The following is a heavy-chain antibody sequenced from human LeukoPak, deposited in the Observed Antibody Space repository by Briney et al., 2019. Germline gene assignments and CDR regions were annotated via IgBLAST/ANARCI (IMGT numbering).Heavy chain of an antibody. D-gene: IGHD4-17*01. J-gene: IGHJ4*02. CDR1: GVSFNDYY. V-gene: IGHV4-34*01. Sequence: SETLSLTCAVSGVSFNDYYWSWVRQTPGKRVEWIGEINHSGYTNDSPSLKSRVTLSIDTSRKQFSLNLRSVTVADTGIYYCTRMTTGHDYWGQGTLVTVSS. CDR3: TRMTTGHDY. CDR2: INHSGYT.